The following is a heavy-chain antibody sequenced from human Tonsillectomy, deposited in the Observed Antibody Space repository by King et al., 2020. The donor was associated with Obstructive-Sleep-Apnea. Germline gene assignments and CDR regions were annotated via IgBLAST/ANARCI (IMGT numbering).Heavy chain of an antibody. CDR2: IKSKTGGGTT. CDR3: TTEHSDSSGWYGPFDC. V-gene: IGHV3-15*01. CDR1: GFTVSNAW. D-gene: IGHD6-19*01. Sequence: VQLVESGGGLVKPGGSLRVSCAASGFTVSNAWMSWVRQAPGKGLEWGGRIKSKTGGGTTDYAAPVKGRFTISRDDSKNTLYLQMNSLKTEDTAVYYCTTEHSDSSGWYGPFDCWGQGTLVTVSS. J-gene: IGHJ4*02.